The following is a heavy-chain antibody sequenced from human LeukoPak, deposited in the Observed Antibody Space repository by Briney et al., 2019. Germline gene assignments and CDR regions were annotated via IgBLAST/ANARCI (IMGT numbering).Heavy chain of an antibody. CDR2: IYTSGST. CDR3: ARDIGYYGSGSGHMDV. Sequence: PSETLSLTCTVSGGSISSYYWSWIRQPAGKGLEWIGRIYTSGSTNYNPSLKSRVTMSVDTSKNQFSLKLSSVTAADTAVYYCARDIGYYGSGSGHMDVWGKGTTVTTSS. CDR1: GGSISSYY. V-gene: IGHV4-4*07. D-gene: IGHD3-10*01. J-gene: IGHJ6*03.